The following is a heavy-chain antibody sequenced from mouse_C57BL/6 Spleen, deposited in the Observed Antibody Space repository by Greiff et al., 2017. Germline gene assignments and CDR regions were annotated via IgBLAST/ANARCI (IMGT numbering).Heavy chain of an antibody. CDR3: ARSSTTVVLDY. CDR1: GYTFTDYY. CDR2: INPYNGGT. Sequence: DVKLQESGPVLVKPGASVKMSCKASGYTFTDYYMNWVKQSHGKSLEWIGVINPYNGGTSYNQKFKGKATLTVDKSSSTAYMELNSLTSEDSAVYYCARSSTTVVLDYWGQGTTLTVSS. J-gene: IGHJ2*01. V-gene: IGHV1-19*01. D-gene: IGHD1-1*01.